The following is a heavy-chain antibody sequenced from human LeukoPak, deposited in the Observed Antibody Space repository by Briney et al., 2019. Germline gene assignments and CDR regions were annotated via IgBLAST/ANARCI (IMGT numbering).Heavy chain of an antibody. D-gene: IGHD6-19*01. V-gene: IGHV3-30*18. Sequence: GGSLRLSCAASGFSFRKFVMRRVREAPGKGLEWVAVISYDGRNNYFADSVKGRLTISRDNSKNTVYLEMNSLRDEDTAVYYCAKDKRGSSGWYDHWGQGTLVIVSS. CDR2: ISYDGRNN. J-gene: IGHJ5*02. CDR1: GFSFRKFV. CDR3: AKDKRGSSGWYDH.